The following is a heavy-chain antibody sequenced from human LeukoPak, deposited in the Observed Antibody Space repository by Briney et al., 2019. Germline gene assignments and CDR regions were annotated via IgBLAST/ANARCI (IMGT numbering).Heavy chain of an antibody. V-gene: IGHV4-34*01. CDR3: ARGIKRYTIFGVVSLVRYFDY. CDR2: INHSGST. CDR1: GGSFSGYY. J-gene: IGHJ4*02. D-gene: IGHD3-3*01. Sequence: SETLSLTXAVYGGSFSGYYWSWIRQPPGKGLEWIGEINHSGSTNYNPSLKSRVTISVDTSKNQFSLKLSSVTAADTAVYYCARGIKRYTIFGVVSLVRYFDYWGQGTLVTVSS.